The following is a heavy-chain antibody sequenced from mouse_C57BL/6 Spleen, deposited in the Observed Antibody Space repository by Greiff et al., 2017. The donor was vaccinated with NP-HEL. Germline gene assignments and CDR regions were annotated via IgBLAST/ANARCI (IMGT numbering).Heavy chain of an antibody. J-gene: IGHJ2*01. D-gene: IGHD4-1*01. V-gene: IGHV2-2*01. Sequence: QVQLQQSGPGLVQPSPSLSITCTASGFSFTSYGVHWVRQSPGKGLEWLGVIWRGGSTDYNAAFISRLSISKDNSKSQVFFKRNSLQADDTAIYYCARKGWDGGYFDYWGQGTTLTVSS. CDR2: IWRGGST. CDR1: GFSFTSYG. CDR3: ARKGWDGGYFDY.